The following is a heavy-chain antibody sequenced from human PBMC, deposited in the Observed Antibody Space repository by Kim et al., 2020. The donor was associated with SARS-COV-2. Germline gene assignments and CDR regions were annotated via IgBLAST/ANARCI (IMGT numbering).Heavy chain of an antibody. V-gene: IGHV4-39*01. J-gene: IGHJ4*02. CDR3: ARGALVAGGFDY. Sequence: YCNPSLKSRVTISVDTSKNQFSLKLSSVTAADTAVYYCARGALVAGGFDYWGQGTLVTVSS. D-gene: IGHD6-19*01.